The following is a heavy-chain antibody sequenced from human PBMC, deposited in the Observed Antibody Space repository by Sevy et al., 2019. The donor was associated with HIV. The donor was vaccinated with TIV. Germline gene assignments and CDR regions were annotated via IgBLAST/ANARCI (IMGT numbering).Heavy chain of an antibody. V-gene: IGHV1-2*06. Sequence: ASVKVSCKTSGYNFTANYLHWLRQAPGQGLEWVGRINPNIGTTSLAQKFAGRVTLTRETSINTVYMELISLRSDDTAVYYCAKNVRPDSGGNVRNQWFDPWGQGTLVTVSS. CDR2: INPNIGTT. J-gene: IGHJ5*02. D-gene: IGHD2-8*02. CDR1: GYNFTANY. CDR3: AKNVRPDSGGNVRNQWFDP.